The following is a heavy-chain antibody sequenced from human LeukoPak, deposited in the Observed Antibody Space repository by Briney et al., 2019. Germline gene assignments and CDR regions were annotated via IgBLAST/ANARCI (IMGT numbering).Heavy chain of an antibody. CDR3: VRGGIQVFGIDAFDI. V-gene: IGHV3-66*01. CDR2: IYSGGST. CDR1: GFTFNTYA. J-gene: IGHJ3*02. Sequence: GGSLRLSCEASGFTFNTYAIYWVRQAPGKGLEWVSVIYSGGSTYYADSVKGRFTISRENAKNPLYLQMNSLRDGGTAVYYCVRGGIQVFGIDAFDIWGQGTMVTVSS. D-gene: IGHD3-16*01.